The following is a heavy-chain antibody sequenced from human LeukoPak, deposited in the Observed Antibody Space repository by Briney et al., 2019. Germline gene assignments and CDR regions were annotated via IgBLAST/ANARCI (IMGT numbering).Heavy chain of an antibody. V-gene: IGHV3-30*02. J-gene: IGHJ6*03. CDR1: GFTFSSYG. D-gene: IGHD3-10*01. CDR2: IRYDGSNK. Sequence: GGSLRLSCAASGFTFSSYGMHWVRQAPGKGLEWVAFIRYDGSNKYYADSVKGRSTISRDNSKNTLYLQMNSLRAEDTAVYYCAKDGTNGSGSYMDVWGKGTTVTVSS. CDR3: AKDGTNGSGSYMDV.